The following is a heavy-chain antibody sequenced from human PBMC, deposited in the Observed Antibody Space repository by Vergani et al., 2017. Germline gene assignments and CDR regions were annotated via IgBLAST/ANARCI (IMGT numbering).Heavy chain of an antibody. Sequence: QVQLQESGPGLVKPSETLSLTCTVSGGSISSYYWSWIRQPPGKGLEWIGYIYYSGSTNYNPSLKSRVTISVDTSKNQFSLKLSSVTAADTAVYYCARDTVTNYYYYRDVWGKGTTVTVSS. CDR3: ARDTVTNYYYYRDV. CDR1: GGSISSYY. J-gene: IGHJ6*03. D-gene: IGHD4-11*01. CDR2: IYYSGST. V-gene: IGHV4-59*01.